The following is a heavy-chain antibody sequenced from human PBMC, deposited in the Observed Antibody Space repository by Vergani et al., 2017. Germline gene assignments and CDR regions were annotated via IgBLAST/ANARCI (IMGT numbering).Heavy chain of an antibody. Sequence: QLQLQESGPGLVKPSETLSLTCTVSGGSISSSSYYWGWIRQPPGKGLEWIGSIYYSGSTYYNPSLKSRVTISVDTSKNQFSLKLSSVTAADTAVYYCARVXGFLEWLLYYYYYYYMDVGGKGTTVTVSS. CDR1: GGSISSSSYY. D-gene: IGHD3-3*01. V-gene: IGHV4-39*07. J-gene: IGHJ6*03. CDR3: ARVXGFLEWLLYYYYYYYMDV. CDR2: IYYSGST.